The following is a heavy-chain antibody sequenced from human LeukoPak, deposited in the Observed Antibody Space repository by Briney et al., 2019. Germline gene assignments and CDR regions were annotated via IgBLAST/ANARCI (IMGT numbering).Heavy chain of an antibody. CDR2: IYTSGST. J-gene: IGHJ4*02. Sequence: SETLSLTCTVSGGAISGYYWSWIRQPAGKGLEWIGRIYTSGSTNYNPSLKSRVTMSVDTSKNQFSLKLSSVTAADTAVFYCARGYCSGGTCYLFDYWGQGTLVTVSS. V-gene: IGHV4-4*07. D-gene: IGHD2-15*01. CDR1: GGAISGYY. CDR3: ARGYCSGGTCYLFDY.